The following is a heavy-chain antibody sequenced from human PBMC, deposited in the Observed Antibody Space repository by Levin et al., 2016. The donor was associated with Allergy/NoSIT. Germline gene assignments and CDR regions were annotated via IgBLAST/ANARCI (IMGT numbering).Heavy chain of an antibody. D-gene: IGHD4-11*01. V-gene: IGHV1-69*10. CDR3: ARGATVTDYYYYYYMDV. Sequence: WVRQAPGQGLEWMGGIIPILGIANYAQKFQGRVTITADKSTSTAYMELSSLRSEDTAVYYCARGATVTDYYYYYYMDVWGKGTTGTVSS. CDR2: IIPILGIA. J-gene: IGHJ6*03.